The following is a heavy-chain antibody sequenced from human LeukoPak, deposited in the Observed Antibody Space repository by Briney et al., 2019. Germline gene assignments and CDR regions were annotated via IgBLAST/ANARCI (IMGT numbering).Heavy chain of an antibody. J-gene: IGHJ6*02. CDR1: GGTFSSYA. Sequence: SVKVSCKASGGTFSSYAISWVRQAPGQGLEWMGRIIPILGIANYAQKFQGRVTITADKSTSTAYMEPSSLRPEDTAVYYCARDSTVTIEYYYGMDVWGQGTTVTVSS. V-gene: IGHV1-69*04. D-gene: IGHD4-17*01. CDR2: IIPILGIA. CDR3: ARDSTVTIEYYYGMDV.